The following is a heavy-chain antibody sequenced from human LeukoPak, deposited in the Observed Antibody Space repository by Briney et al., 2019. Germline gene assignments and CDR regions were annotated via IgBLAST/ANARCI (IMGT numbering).Heavy chain of an antibody. J-gene: IGHJ3*02. D-gene: IGHD2-15*01. V-gene: IGHV3-23*01. CDR2: ISGSGGST. CDR3: ARTVVVVAAIRVSAFDI. CDR1: GFTFSSYA. Sequence: GGSLRLSCAASGFTFSSYAMSWVRQAPGKGLEWVSVISGSGGSTYYADSVKGRFTISRDNAKNSLYLQMNSLRAEDTAVYYCARTVVVVAAIRVSAFDIWGQGTMVTVSS.